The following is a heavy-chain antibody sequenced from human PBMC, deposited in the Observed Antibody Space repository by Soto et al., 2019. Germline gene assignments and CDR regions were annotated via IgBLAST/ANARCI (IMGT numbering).Heavy chain of an antibody. V-gene: IGHV1-18*04. CDR2: ISANKGNT. CDR3: ARSATGYPFGP. D-gene: IGHD4-4*01. J-gene: IGHJ5*02. CDR1: GYTLTNFY. Sequence: ASVKVSCKASGYTLTNFYIHWVRKAHGQGLEWMGGISANKGNTNHAHKLQGRVTMTTDTSTSTAYMELRSLRSVDTAVYYCARSATGYPFGPWGQGTLVTVSS.